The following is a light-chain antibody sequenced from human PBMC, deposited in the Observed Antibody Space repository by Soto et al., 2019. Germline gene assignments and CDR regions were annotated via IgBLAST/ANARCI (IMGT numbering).Light chain of an antibody. CDR1: PSVTNF. J-gene: IGKJ5*01. Sequence: IVLTHSPSTLSLSPWERASLSCMSSPSVTNFLAWYQQKPGQAPRPLIYGAFNRATGIPARFSGSGSGTDFTLTISSLEPEDSAVYYCQQRNVWPPVTFGQGTRLEIK. V-gene: IGKV3-11*01. CDR3: QQRNVWPPVT. CDR2: GAF.